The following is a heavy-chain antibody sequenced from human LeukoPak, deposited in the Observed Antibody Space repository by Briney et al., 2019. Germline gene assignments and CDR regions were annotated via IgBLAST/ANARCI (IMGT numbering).Heavy chain of an antibody. CDR3: ARTISIRSDTWGDIKYFDY. V-gene: IGHV4-39*01. D-gene: IGHD3-10*01. CDR1: GGSISSSSYH. Sequence: SETLSLTCSVSGGSISSSSYHWDWIRQSPGKGLEWIGDIYYSGDTYYKPSLKSRLTISVDTSKNQFSLRPSSVTAADTAVYYCARTISIRSDTWGDIKYFDYWGQGTLVTVSS. CDR2: IYYSGDT. J-gene: IGHJ4*02.